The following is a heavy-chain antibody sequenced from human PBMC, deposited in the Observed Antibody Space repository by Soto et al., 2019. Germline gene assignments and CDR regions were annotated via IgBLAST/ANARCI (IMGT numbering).Heavy chain of an antibody. CDR3: ARGGMSVAGLIF. V-gene: IGHV1-69*01. Sequence: QVQMVQSGAEVKKPGSSVKVSCKASGDTFRTYAINWVRQAPGQGLEWMGGIIPVFGTTDYAQKFQGRVTIVADESTTTAYMELRRLTYEDTAVYYCARGGMSVAGLIFWGQGNLVTVSA. CDR1: GDTFRTYA. D-gene: IGHD6-19*01. J-gene: IGHJ4*02. CDR2: IIPVFGTT.